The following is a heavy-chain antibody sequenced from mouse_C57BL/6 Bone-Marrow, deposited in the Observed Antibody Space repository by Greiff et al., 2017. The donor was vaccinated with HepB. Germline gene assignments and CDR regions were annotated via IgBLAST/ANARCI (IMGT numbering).Heavy chain of an antibody. CDR1: GFTFSDYY. CDR3: ARPPYGNYGAY. CDR2: ISNGGGST. V-gene: IGHV5-12*01. D-gene: IGHD2-1*01. Sequence: EVQVVESGGGLVQPGGSLKLSCAASGFTFSDYYMYWVRQTPEKRLEWVAYISNGGGSTYYPDTVKGRFTISRDNAKNTLYLQMSRLKSEDTAMYYCARPPYGNYGAYWGQGTLVTVSA. J-gene: IGHJ3*01.